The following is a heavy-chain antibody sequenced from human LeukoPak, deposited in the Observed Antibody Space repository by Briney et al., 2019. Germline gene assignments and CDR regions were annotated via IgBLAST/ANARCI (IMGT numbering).Heavy chain of an antibody. V-gene: IGHV4-59*08. Sequence: PSETLSLTCTVSGGSISSYYWSWIRQPPGKGLEWIGYIYYSGSTNYNPSLKSRVTISVDTSKNQFSLKLSSVTAADTAVYYCARDDYIVVGIDYWGQGTLVTVSS. CDR3: ARDDYIVVGIDY. CDR1: GGSISSYY. J-gene: IGHJ4*02. D-gene: IGHD2-15*01. CDR2: IYYSGST.